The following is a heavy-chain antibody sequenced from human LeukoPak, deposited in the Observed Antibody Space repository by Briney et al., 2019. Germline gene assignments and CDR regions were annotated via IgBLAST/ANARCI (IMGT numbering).Heavy chain of an antibody. CDR2: ISGSGSTT. D-gene: IGHD2-15*01. CDR1: GFTFSSYE. J-gene: IGHJ4*02. V-gene: IGHV3-48*03. Sequence: GGSLRLSCAASGFTFSSYEMYWVRQAPGKGLWRVSHISGSGSTTYYADSVKGRFTISRDNAKNSLYLQMNSLRAEDTAVYYCARDGPSRYCSGGSCAVDYWGQGTLVTVSS. CDR3: ARDGPSRYCSGGSCAVDY.